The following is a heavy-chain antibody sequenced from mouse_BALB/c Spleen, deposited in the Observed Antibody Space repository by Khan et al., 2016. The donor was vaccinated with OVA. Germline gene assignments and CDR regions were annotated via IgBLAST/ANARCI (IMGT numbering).Heavy chain of an antibody. J-gene: IGHJ3*01. V-gene: IGHV1S135*01. Sequence: EVELVESGPELMKPGASVKISCKASGYSFTSYYMHWVKQSHGKSLEWIGYIDPFNGGTSYNQKFKGKATLTVDKSSSTADMHLSSRTSEDSAVYYWARSLFAYWGQGTLVTVSA. CDR1: GYSFTSYY. CDR3: ARSLFAY. CDR2: IDPFNGGT.